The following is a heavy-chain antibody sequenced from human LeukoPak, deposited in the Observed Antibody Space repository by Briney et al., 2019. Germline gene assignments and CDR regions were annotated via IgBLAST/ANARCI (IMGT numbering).Heavy chain of an antibody. CDR1: GFTFSSYS. D-gene: IGHD1-1*01. CDR2: VSTGSNYI. J-gene: IGHJ4*02. CDR3: AKDLRNDDLVDY. V-gene: IGHV3-21*04. Sequence: PGGSLRLSCTASGFTFSSYSLNWVRQAPGKGLEWVSSVSTGSNYIYYADSVKGRFTISRDNDKNTLYLQMNSLRAEDTAVYYCAKDLRNDDLVDYWGQGTLVTVSS.